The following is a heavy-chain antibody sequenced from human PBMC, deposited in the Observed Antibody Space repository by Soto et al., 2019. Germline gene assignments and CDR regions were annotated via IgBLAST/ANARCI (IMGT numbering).Heavy chain of an antibody. CDR2: INPSGGST. Sequence: GASVKVSCKASGYTFTSCYMHWVRQAPGQGLEWMGIINPSGGSTSYAQKFQGRVTMTRDTSTSTVYMELSSLRSEDTAVYYCARAYVPLNDAFDIWGQGTMVTVSS. J-gene: IGHJ3*02. V-gene: IGHV1-46*01. CDR1: GYTFTSCY. CDR3: ARAYVPLNDAFDI. D-gene: IGHD2-2*01.